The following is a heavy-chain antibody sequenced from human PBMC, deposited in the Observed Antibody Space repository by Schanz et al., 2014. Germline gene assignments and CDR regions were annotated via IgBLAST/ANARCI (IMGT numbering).Heavy chain of an antibody. J-gene: IGHJ3*01. CDR1: GFTVSSNY. Sequence: EVQLVESGGGLIQPGGSLRLSCAVSGFTVSSNYMSWVRQAPGKGLEWVSTVYMSAASTRYANSVKGRFIISRHSSKNTLFLQMNSLRPEDTALYFCARDKGRDGYNLAFDVWGQGTLVTVSS. D-gene: IGHD5-12*01. CDR3: ARDKGRDGYNLAFDV. CDR2: VYMSAAST. V-gene: IGHV3-53*01.